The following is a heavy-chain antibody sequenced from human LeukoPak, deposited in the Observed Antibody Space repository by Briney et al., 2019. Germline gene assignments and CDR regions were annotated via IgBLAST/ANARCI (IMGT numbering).Heavy chain of an antibody. CDR1: GYSISSGFY. V-gene: IGHV4-38-2*01. Sequence: PSETLYLTCAVSGYSISSGFYWGWIRQPPGKGLEWIGSIYYSGNTHYNPSLKSRITISVDTSKNQFSLKLTSVTAADTAVYYCARHFGPGYSHAFDIWGQGTMVTVSS. CDR2: IYYSGNT. D-gene: IGHD5-18*01. CDR3: ARHFGPGYSHAFDI. J-gene: IGHJ3*02.